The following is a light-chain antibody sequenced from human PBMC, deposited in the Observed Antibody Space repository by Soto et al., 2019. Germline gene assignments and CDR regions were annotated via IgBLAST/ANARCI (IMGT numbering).Light chain of an antibody. CDR2: KAS. V-gene: IGKV1-5*03. CDR1: QSISFW. J-gene: IGKJ2*01. CDR3: QQYHSYPLT. Sequence: DIQMTQSPSTLSASVGDRVTITCRASQSISFWLAWYQQKPGKAPNLLIYKASTLESGVPSRFSGSGSGTGFILTICSLQPDDFPTYYCQQYHSYPLTLGQGTKLEIK.